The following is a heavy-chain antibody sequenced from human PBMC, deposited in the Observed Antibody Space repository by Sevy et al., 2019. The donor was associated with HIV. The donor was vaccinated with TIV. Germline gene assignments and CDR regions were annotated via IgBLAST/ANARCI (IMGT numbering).Heavy chain of an antibody. V-gene: IGHV3-23*01. CDR1: GFDFGNYP. Sequence: GGSLRLSCAASGFDFGNYPISWVRQSPGKGLEWISVIGGSGDGIKYADSVKGRFTISRDSYKNTLFLQMNSLRVEDTAVYYCARSRRGAYYDSSMTFQPADYWGQGTLVTVSS. J-gene: IGHJ4*02. CDR3: ARSRRGAYYDSSMTFQPADY. CDR2: IGGSGDGI. D-gene: IGHD3-22*01.